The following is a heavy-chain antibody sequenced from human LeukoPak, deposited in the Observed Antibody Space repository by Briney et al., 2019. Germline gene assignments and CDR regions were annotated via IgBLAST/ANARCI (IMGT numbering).Heavy chain of an antibody. V-gene: IGHV4-39*01. J-gene: IGHJ4*02. CDR3: ARMTTVITRIY. Sequence: PSETLSLTCTVSGGSISSSSYFWSWIRQPPGKGMEWIGNIYYSGTTYYNPSLKSRITMSIDTSKNQFSLGVSSVTAADTAVYYCARMTTVITRIYWGQGTLVTVSS. D-gene: IGHD4-11*01. CDR2: IYYSGTT. CDR1: GGSISSSSYF.